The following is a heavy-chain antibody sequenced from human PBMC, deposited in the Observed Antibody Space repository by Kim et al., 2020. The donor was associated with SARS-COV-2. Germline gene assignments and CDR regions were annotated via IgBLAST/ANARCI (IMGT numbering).Heavy chain of an antibody. Sequence: SETLSLTCAVYGCSFSGDFWSWIRQPPGKGLEWYGEINHRGSTNYNSSLKNRGTISIDTSKNQFSLKLSSVTAAETAVYYCARGRVGVCMVLVVITASEYYFDYWGRGALVNVSS. CDR2: INHRGST. CDR1: GCSFSGDF. CDR3: ARGRVGVCMVLVVITASEYYFDY. V-gene: IGHV4-34*01. J-gene: IGHJ4*02. D-gene: IGHD3-22*01.